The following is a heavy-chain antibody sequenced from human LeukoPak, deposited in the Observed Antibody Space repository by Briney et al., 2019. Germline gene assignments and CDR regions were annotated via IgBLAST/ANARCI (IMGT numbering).Heavy chain of an antibody. CDR2: TRNKANSYTT. J-gene: IGHJ4*02. D-gene: IGHD6-19*01. V-gene: IGHV3-72*01. CDR3: ATLGIAVAD. CDR1: GFIFNDAW. Sequence: PGGSLRLSCAASGFIFNDAWMTWVRQAPGKGLEWVGRTRNKANSYTTEYAASVKGRFTISRDDSKNSLYLQMNSLKTEDTAVYYCATLGIAVADWGQGTLVTVSS.